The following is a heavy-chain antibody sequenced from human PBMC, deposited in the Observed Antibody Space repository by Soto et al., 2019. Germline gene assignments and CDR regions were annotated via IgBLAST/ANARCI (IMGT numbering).Heavy chain of an antibody. J-gene: IGHJ5*02. CDR2: ISAYNGNT. D-gene: IGHD6-13*01. V-gene: IGHV1-18*01. Sequence: GASVKVSCKASGYTFTSYGISWVRQSPGQGLEWMGWISAYNGNTNNAKKFQGRVAVTTDTSTSTAYMELMNLRSDDTAVYYCARTSGYSSTDNWFDPWGQGTLVTVSS. CDR3: ARTSGYSSTDNWFDP. CDR1: GYTFTSYG.